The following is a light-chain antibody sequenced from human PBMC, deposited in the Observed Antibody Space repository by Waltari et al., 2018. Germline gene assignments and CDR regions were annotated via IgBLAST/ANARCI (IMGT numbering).Light chain of an antibody. Sequence: DIQMTQSPSSLSASVGDRVTITCRASQSISSYLNWYQQKPGKAPKLLLYAASSLQSWVPSRFSGSGSGTDFTLTISSLQPEDFATYYCQQSYSTLWTFGQGTKVEIK. CDR3: QQSYSTLWT. CDR1: QSISSY. V-gene: IGKV1-39*01. J-gene: IGKJ1*01. CDR2: AAS.